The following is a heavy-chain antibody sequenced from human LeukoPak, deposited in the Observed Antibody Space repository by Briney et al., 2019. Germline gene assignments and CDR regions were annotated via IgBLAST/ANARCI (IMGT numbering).Heavy chain of an antibody. CDR3: ARGFDYYDSSGYGFDY. CDR2: IKQDGSEK. V-gene: IGHV3-7*01. Sequence: PGGSLRLSCAASGFTVSRYWMSWVRQAPGKGLEWVANIKQDGSEKYYVDSVKGRFTISRDNAKNSLYLQMNSLRAEDTAVYYCARGFDYYDSSGYGFDYWGQGTLVTVSS. CDR1: GFTVSRYW. D-gene: IGHD3-22*01. J-gene: IGHJ4*02.